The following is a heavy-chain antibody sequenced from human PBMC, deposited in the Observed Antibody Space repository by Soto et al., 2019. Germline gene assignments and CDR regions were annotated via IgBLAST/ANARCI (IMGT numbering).Heavy chain of an antibody. Sequence: SETLSLTCTVSGSSINSSGYYWGWIRQPPGKGLEWIGSMIYGVRTYYYPSLMSRFTVSVDTSKNQFSLNLRSVTAADTAVYYCARLPSRHLVDYWGQGTLVTVSS. CDR3: ARLPSRHLVDY. CDR1: GSSINSSGYY. J-gene: IGHJ4*02. D-gene: IGHD3-3*02. V-gene: IGHV4-39*01. CDR2: MIYGVRT.